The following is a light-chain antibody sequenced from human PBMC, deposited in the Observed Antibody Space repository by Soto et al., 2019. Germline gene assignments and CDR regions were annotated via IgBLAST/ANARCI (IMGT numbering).Light chain of an antibody. CDR1: QSVGNN. V-gene: IGKV3-20*01. Sequence: EILFTQSPATPSLSPGERAPLSRRASQSVGNNLAWYQQKPGQAPGLLIYEASTRATGIPARFSGSGSGTDFTLTVSRLEPEDFAVYYCQQYGSSPRTFGQGTKVDIK. CDR2: EAS. J-gene: IGKJ1*01. CDR3: QQYGSSPRT.